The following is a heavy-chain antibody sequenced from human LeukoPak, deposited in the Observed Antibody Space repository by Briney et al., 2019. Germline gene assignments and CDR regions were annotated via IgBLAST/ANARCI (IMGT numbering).Heavy chain of an antibody. CDR1: GFTFSTYA. Sequence: GGSLRLSCAASGFTFSTYAMRWVRQGPGKGLEWVSSIMSSGDTYHADSVQGRFTTSRDTSRSTVFLQMNSLRVEDTAVYYCTRNGGGLGYWGQGALVTVSS. V-gene: IGHV3-23*01. CDR2: IMSSGDT. CDR3: TRNGGGLGY. D-gene: IGHD3-16*01. J-gene: IGHJ4*02.